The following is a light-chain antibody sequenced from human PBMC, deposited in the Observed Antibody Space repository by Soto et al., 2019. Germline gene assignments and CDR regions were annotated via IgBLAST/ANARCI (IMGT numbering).Light chain of an antibody. J-gene: IGLJ2*01. CDR2: STD. CDR3: LLYYGGAVV. CDR1: TGTVTSGHY. Sequence: QTVVTQEPSLTVSPGGTVTLPCASSTGTVTSGHYPNWLQQNPGQAPRALIYSTDTRHSWTPARFSGSLLGGKAALTLSGVQPEDEADYYCLLYYGGAVVFGGGTKLTVL. V-gene: IGLV7-43*01.